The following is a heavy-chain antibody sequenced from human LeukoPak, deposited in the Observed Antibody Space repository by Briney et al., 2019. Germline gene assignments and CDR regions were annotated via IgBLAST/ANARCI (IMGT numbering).Heavy chain of an antibody. J-gene: IGHJ4*02. D-gene: IGHD1-26*01. CDR3: AKINSGSYTDY. V-gene: IGHV3-30-3*02. CDR2: ISYDGSNK. CDR1: GFTFSSYA. Sequence: GRSLRLSCAASGFTFSSYAMHWVRQAPGKGLEWVAIISYDGSNKYYADSVTGRFTISRDNSKNTLSLQMNSLKAEDTAVYYCAKINSGSYTDYWGQGTLVTVSS.